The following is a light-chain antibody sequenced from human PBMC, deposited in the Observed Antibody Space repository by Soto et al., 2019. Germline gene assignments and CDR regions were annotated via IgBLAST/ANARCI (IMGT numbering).Light chain of an antibody. V-gene: IGKV3-15*01. CDR3: HQYNNRPPFT. J-gene: IGKJ3*01. CDR1: QSVSSN. Sequence: EIVMTQSPATLSVSPGERATLACRASQSVSSNLAWYQQKPGQAPRLLIYGASTRATGIPARFSGSGSGTEFTITISSLQSEDFAVYYCHQYNNRPPFTFGPGTKVDIK. CDR2: GAS.